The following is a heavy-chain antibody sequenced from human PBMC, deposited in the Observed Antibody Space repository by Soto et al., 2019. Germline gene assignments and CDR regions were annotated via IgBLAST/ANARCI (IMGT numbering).Heavy chain of an antibody. V-gene: IGHV4-31*03. CDR2: IYYSGST. J-gene: IGHJ5*02. CDR1: GGSISSGGYY. Sequence: SETLSLTCTFSGGSISSGGYYLSWIRQHPGKGLEWIGYIYYSGSTYYNPSLKSRVTISVDTSKNQFSLKLSSVTAADTAVYYCAAHEYNWFDPWGQGTLVTVSS. CDR3: AAHEYNWFDP.